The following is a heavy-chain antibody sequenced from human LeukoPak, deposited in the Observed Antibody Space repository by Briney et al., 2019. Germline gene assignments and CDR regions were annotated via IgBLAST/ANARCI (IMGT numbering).Heavy chain of an antibody. J-gene: IGHJ4*02. CDR1: GFTFSSYA. CDR2: ISSSSSYI. D-gene: IGHD5-12*01. CDR3: ARGVGYSGYEYYY. Sequence: PGGSLRLSCAASGFTFSSYAMSWVRQTPGKGLEWVSSISSSSSYIYYADSVKGRFTISRDNAKNSLYLQMNSLRAEDTAVYYCARGVGYSGYEYYYWGQGTLVTVSS. V-gene: IGHV3-21*01.